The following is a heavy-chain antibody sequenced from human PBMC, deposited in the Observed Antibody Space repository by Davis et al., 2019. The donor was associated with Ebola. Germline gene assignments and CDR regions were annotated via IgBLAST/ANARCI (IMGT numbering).Heavy chain of an antibody. CDR1: GYTFTSYD. CDR3: ASSCSGGSCYSVLHYYYGMDV. CDR2: MNPNSGNT. J-gene: IGHJ6*02. V-gene: IGHV1-8*01. D-gene: IGHD2-15*01. Sequence: ASVKVSCKASGYTFTSYDINWVRQATGQGLEWMGWMNPNSGNTGYAQKFQGRVTITADKSTSTAYMELSSLRSEDTAVYYCASSCSGGSCYSVLHYYYGMDVWGQGTTVTVSS.